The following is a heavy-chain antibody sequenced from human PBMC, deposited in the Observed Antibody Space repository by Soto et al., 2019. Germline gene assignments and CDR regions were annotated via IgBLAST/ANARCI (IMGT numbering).Heavy chain of an antibody. V-gene: IGHV1-46*01. Sequence: ASVKVSCKASGYTFTSYYMHWVRQAPGQGLEWMGRINPTGGSRSFAQKFEDRVTMTTATSTNTVFLELRSLKSDDTAVYYCAKDRVPNDSSGYYSILTDSWGQGTVVTVSS. J-gene: IGHJ4*02. CDR1: GYTFTSYY. CDR3: AKDRVPNDSSGYYSILTDS. CDR2: INPTGGSR. D-gene: IGHD3-22*01.